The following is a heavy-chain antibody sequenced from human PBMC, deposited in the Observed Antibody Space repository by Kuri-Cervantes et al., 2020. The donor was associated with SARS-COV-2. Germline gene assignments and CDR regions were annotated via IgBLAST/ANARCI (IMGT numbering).Heavy chain of an antibody. Sequence: SETLSLTCTVSGGSISSYYWSWIRQPPGKGLEWIGSIYHSGSTYYNPSLKSRVTISVDTSKNQFSLKLSSVTAADTAVYYCARQMDVWGKGTTVTVSS. V-gene: IGHV4-59*08. CDR2: IYHSGST. CDR1: GGSISSYY. J-gene: IGHJ6*04. CDR3: ARQMDV.